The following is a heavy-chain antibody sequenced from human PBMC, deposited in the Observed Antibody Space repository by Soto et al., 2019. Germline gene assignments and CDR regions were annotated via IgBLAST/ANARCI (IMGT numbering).Heavy chain of an antibody. J-gene: IGHJ6*03. CDR1: GFTFSSYA. CDR3: AKDISFLDYYYMDV. Sequence: GGSLRLSCAASGFTFSSYAMSWVRQAPGKGLEWVSAISGNSGSIGYADSVKGRFTISRDNAKNSLYLQMNSLRAEDTALYYCAKDISFLDYYYMDVWGKGTTVTVSS. CDR2: ISGNSGSI. V-gene: IGHV3-23*01.